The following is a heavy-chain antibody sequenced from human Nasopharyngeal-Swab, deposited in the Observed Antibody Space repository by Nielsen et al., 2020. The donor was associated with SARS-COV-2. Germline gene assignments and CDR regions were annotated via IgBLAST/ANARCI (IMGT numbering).Heavy chain of an antibody. V-gene: IGHV1-18*01. CDR1: GYTFTSYG. J-gene: IGHJ4*02. Sequence: ASVKVSCKASGYTFTSYGISWVRQAPGQGLEWVGWISAYNGNTNYAQKLQGRVTMTTDTSTSTAYMELRSLRSDDTAVYYCARVNSGWGYGSGSYYYFDYWGQGTLVTVSS. D-gene: IGHD3-10*01. CDR3: ARVNSGWGYGSGSYYYFDY. CDR2: ISAYNGNT.